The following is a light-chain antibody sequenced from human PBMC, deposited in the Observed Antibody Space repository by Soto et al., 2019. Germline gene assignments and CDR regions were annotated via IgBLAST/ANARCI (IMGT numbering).Light chain of an antibody. CDR2: AAS. V-gene: IGKV1-39*01. CDR1: QSISSY. Sequence: DIQMTQSPSSLSASVGDRVTITCRASQSISSYLNWYQQKPGKAPKLLIYAASSLQSGVPSRSSGSGSGTDFTLTISSLQPEDFATYYCQQSYSTPPTFGQGTRWIS. J-gene: IGKJ1*01. CDR3: QQSYSTPPT.